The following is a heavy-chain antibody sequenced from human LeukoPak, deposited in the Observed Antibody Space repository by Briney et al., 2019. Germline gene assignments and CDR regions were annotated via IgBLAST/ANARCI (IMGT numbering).Heavy chain of an antibody. Sequence: SETLSLTCTVSGGSISSSNWWSWVRQPPGKGLEWIGEIYHSGSTNYNPSLKSRVTISVDRSKNQFSLKLSSVTAADTAVYYCARVAGLQDGYYYYGMDVWGQGTTVTVSS. CDR1: GGSISSSNW. CDR3: ARVAGLQDGYYYYGMDV. D-gene: IGHD4-11*01. CDR2: IYHSGST. J-gene: IGHJ6*01. V-gene: IGHV4-4*02.